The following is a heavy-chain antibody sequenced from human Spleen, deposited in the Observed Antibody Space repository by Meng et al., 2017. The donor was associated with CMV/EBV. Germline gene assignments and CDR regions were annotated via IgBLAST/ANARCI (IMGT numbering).Heavy chain of an antibody. D-gene: IGHD2-21*01. Sequence: GESLKISCAASGFTFSSYSMNWVRQAPGKGLEWVSSISSSSSYIYYADSVKGRFTISRDNAKNSLSLQMNSLRDEDTAVYYCVRDLGVSAWVIFEYWGQGTLVTVSS. CDR1: GFTFSSYS. CDR3: VRDLGVSAWVIFEY. CDR2: ISSSSSYI. V-gene: IGHV3-21*01. J-gene: IGHJ4*02.